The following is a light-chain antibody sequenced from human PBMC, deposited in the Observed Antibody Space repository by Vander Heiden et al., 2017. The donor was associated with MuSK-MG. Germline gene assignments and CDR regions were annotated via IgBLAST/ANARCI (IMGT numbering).Light chain of an antibody. CDR2: GAS. CDR3: QQCNNWPLT. J-gene: IGKJ4*01. CDR1: QSVSSN. V-gene: IGKV3-15*01. Sequence: EIVITQSPATLSVSPGERATLSCRASQSVSSNLAWYQQKPGQAPRLLMYGASTRATGIPARFSGSGSGTEFTLTISSLQSEDFAVYYCQQCNNWPLTFGGGTKVEIK.